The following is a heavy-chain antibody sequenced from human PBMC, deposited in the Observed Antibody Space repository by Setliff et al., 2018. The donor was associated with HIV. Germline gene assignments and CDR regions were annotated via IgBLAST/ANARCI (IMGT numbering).Heavy chain of an antibody. CDR3: AAVFTGEPGRSLDY. J-gene: IGHJ4*02. CDR1: GFTFTTYP. D-gene: IGHD1-26*01. V-gene: IGHV3-21*01. Sequence: GGSLRLSCVASGFTFTTYPMSWVRQAPGKGLEWVSAISSSGSYIHYADSVKGRFTISRDNAKNSQYLLMSDLRAEDTAVYYCAAVFTGEPGRSLDYWGQGTPVTVSS. CDR2: ISSSGSYI.